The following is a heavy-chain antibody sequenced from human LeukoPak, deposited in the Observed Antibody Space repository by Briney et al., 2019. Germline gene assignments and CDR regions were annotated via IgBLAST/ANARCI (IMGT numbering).Heavy chain of an antibody. V-gene: IGHV3-7*01. CDR2: IKQVGGEK. D-gene: IGHD2-15*01. J-gene: IGHJ4*02. CDR1: GFTFNNYW. Sequence: PGGSLRLSCAASGFTFNNYWMSWVRQAPGKGLEWVANIKQVGGEKYYVDSVKGRFTISRDNAKNSLYLQMNSLRAEDTAVYYCARVDCSGGSCYPDYWGQGTLVTVSS. CDR3: ARVDCSGGSCYPDY.